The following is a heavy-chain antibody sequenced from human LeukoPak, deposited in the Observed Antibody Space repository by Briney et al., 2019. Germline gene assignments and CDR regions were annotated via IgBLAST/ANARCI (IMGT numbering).Heavy chain of an antibody. V-gene: IGHV3-11*01. CDR2: ISSSGSTI. CDR1: GFTFSDYY. Sequence: GGSLRLSCAASGFTFSDYYMRWIRQAPGKGLEWVSYISSSGSTIYYADSVKGRFTISRDNAKNSLYLQMNSLRAEDTAVYYCARDRITIFGVVTYYYYYYMDVWGKGTTVTVSS. D-gene: IGHD3-3*01. J-gene: IGHJ6*03. CDR3: ARDRITIFGVVTYYYYYYMDV.